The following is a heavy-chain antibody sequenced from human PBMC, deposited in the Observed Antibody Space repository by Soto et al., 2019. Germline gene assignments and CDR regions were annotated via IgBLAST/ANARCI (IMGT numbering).Heavy chain of an antibody. V-gene: IGHV1-69*12. CDR2: ISPIFGTA. CDR3: ARDRPRENYGGNYYYHMDG. D-gene: IGHD4-17*01. J-gene: IGHJ6*02. Sequence: QVQLVQSGAEVKKPGSSVKVSCKASGGTFSTYAISWVRQAPGQGLEWMGGISPIFGTADYAQKFQGGGTSTADESTTTASMELSSLVSEDTAVYYCARDRPRENYGGNYYYHMDGWGQGTTVTVSS. CDR1: GGTFSTYA.